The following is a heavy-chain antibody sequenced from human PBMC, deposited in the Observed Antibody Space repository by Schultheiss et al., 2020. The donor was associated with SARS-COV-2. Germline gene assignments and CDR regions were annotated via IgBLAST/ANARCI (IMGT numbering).Heavy chain of an antibody. Sequence: GGSLRLSCAASGFTFSSYAMSWVRQAPGKVLEWVSAISGSGGSTYYADSVKGRFTISRDNSKNTLYLQMNSLRAEDTAVYYCAREYGYSYGYRGYGMDVWGQGTTVTVSS. V-gene: IGHV3-23*01. CDR1: GFTFSSYA. CDR3: AREYGYSYGYRGYGMDV. J-gene: IGHJ6*02. D-gene: IGHD5-18*01. CDR2: ISGSGGST.